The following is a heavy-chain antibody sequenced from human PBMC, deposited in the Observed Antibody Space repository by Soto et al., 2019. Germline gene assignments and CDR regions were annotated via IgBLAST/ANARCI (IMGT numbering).Heavy chain of an antibody. J-gene: IGHJ3*01. D-gene: IGHD3-16*02. CDR1: GASVNNRDHY. V-gene: IGHV4-30-4*01. Sequence: SKTLSHTCTVSGASVNNRDHYWSWIRQSPGMGLEWLGYINYSGSTFYNPSLKSRVTISVDTSKNQFSLELNSVTAADTAVYYCVRGQKIIVLAFDVWGQGTMVT. CDR2: INYSGST. CDR3: VRGQKIIVLAFDV.